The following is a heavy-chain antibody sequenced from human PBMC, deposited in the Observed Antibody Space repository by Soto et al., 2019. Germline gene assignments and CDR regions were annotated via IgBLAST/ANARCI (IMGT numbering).Heavy chain of an antibody. D-gene: IGHD2-15*01. CDR1: GGSIYRSGYY. J-gene: IGHJ4*02. CDR3: GKVLVGATGHTDSDS. Sequence: LSLTCTVSGGSIYRSGYYWGWIRQPPGRGLEWIGNIDYNGVTYSNPSLKSRVTISRDTSKNQFSLKLTSVTAADTALYYCGKVLVGATGHTDSDSWGPGTLVTVSS. CDR2: IDYNGVT. V-gene: IGHV4-39*01.